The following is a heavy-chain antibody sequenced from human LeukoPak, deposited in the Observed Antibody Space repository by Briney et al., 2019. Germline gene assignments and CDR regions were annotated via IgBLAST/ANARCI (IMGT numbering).Heavy chain of an antibody. D-gene: IGHD4-11*01. CDR1: GGSISSYY. CDR3: ARRHDYHWFDP. V-gene: IGHV4-59*08. Sequence: PSETLSLTCTVSGGSISSYYWSWIRQPPGKGLEWIGHIYYSGSTNYNPSLKSRVTISVDTSKNQFSLKLTSVTAADTAVYYCARRHDYHWFDPWGQGTLVTVSS. J-gene: IGHJ5*02. CDR2: IYYSGST.